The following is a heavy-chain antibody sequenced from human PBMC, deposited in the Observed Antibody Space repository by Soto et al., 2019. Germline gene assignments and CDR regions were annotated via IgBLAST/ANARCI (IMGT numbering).Heavy chain of an antibody. CDR2: IYPSGSDT. J-gene: IGHJ4*02. V-gene: IGHV5-51*01. D-gene: IGHD6-19*01. CDR3: ARHRGATGWQPFDY. CDR1: GYSFTTHW. Sequence: GESLKIYCKGSGYSFTTHWIAWVRQMHGKGLAWMGIIYPSGSDTRYSPSFQGQGSISADKSISTAYLQWSSLKASDTAMYFCARHRGATGWQPFDYWGQGTLVTVSS.